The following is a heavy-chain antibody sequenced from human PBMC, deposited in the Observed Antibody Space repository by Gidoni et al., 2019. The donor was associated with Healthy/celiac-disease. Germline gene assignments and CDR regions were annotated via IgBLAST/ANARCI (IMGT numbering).Heavy chain of an antibody. Sequence: QVQLVESGGGVVQPGRSLRLSCAASGFTFSSYGMHWVRQAPGKGLEWVAVISYDGSNKYYADSVKGRFTISRDNSKNTLYLQMNSLRAEDTAVYYCAKIPNTAMVDWGQGTLVTVSS. CDR1: GFTFSSYG. CDR3: AKIPNTAMVD. J-gene: IGHJ4*02. D-gene: IGHD5-18*01. CDR2: ISYDGSNK. V-gene: IGHV3-30*18.